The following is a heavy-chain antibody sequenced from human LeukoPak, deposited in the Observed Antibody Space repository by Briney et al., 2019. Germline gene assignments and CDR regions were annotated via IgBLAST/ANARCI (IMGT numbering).Heavy chain of an antibody. CDR1: GFTFSSYE. CDR3: ARVTRSLIAAAADY. J-gene: IGHJ4*02. V-gene: IGHV3-48*03. CDR2: INSSGSTI. D-gene: IGHD6-13*01. Sequence: GGSLRLSCAASGFTFSSYEMNWVRQAPGKGLEWVSYINSSGSTIYYADSVKGRFTISRDNAKNSLYLQMNSLRAEDTAVYYCARVTRSLIAAAADYWGQGTLVTVSS.